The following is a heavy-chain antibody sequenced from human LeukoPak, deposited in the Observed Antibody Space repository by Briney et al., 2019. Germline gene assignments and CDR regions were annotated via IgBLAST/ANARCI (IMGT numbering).Heavy chain of an antibody. CDR3: ALGRDCSSSSCASDPFDY. Sequence: GGSLRLSCAASGFTLNSYWMNWVRQAPGKGREWVSVIYSGGATHYADSVKGRFTISRDNSKNTLFLQMNSLRAEDTAVYYCALGRDCSSSSCASDPFDYWGQGTLVTVSS. CDR1: GFTLNSYW. D-gene: IGHD2-2*01. J-gene: IGHJ4*02. V-gene: IGHV3-53*01. CDR2: IYSGGAT.